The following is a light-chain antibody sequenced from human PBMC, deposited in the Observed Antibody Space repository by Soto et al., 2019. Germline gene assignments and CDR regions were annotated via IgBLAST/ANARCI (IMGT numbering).Light chain of an antibody. CDR3: QQYGISPPYT. CDR2: GSS. Sequence: EVVLTQSPGTLSLSPGERATLSCRASQSVSNNYLAWYQQKPGQSPKLLIFGSSDRATGIPDRFSGSGSGTDFTLTISSLVPEDFAVYYCQQYGISPPYTFGQGTKQEIK. J-gene: IGKJ2*01. V-gene: IGKV3-20*01. CDR1: QSVSNNY.